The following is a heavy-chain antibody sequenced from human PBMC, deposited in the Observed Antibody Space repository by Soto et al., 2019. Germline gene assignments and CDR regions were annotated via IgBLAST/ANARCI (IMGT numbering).Heavy chain of an antibody. Sequence: LSLTCTVSGGSISSYYWSWIRQPPGKGLEWIGYIYYSGSTNYNPSLKSRVTISVDTSKNQFSLKLSSVTAADTAVYYCAREVGGLAPYYYYGMDVWGQGTTVTVSS. J-gene: IGHJ6*02. D-gene: IGHD1-26*01. V-gene: IGHV4-59*01. CDR3: AREVGGLAPYYYYGMDV. CDR2: IYYSGST. CDR1: GGSISSYY.